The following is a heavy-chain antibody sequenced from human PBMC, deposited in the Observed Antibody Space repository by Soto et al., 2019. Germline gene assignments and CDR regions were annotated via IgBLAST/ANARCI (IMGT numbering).Heavy chain of an antibody. V-gene: IGHV3-30*18. Sequence: QVELVESGGGVVQPGRSLRLSCAASGFTINSFAMHWVRQGPGRGLEWVAVISYDGSNEFYVDSVKGRFTISRDNYKNTVFLQMNRLRVEDTAVYYCAKEGGTYGSGSGWWFDSWGQGTLVTVSS. CDR3: AKEGGTYGSGSGWWFDS. CDR1: GFTINSFA. J-gene: IGHJ5*01. CDR2: ISYDGSNE. D-gene: IGHD3-10*01.